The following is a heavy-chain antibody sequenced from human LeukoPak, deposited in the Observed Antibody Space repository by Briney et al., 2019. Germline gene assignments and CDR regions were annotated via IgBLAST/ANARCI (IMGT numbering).Heavy chain of an antibody. CDR3: ARRSHHSSSSGISY. CDR1: GGSFSGYY. V-gene: IGHV4-34*01. Sequence: MSSETLSLTCAVYGGSFSGYYWSWIRQPPGKGLEWIGEIYHSGSTNYNPSLKSRVAISGDTSKNQFSLKLSSVTAADTAVYYCARRSHHSSSSGISYWGQGTLVTVSS. J-gene: IGHJ4*02. D-gene: IGHD6-6*01. CDR2: IYHSGST.